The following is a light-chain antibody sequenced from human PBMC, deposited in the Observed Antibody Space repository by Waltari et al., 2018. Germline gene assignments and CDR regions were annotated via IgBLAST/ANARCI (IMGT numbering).Light chain of an antibody. V-gene: IGLV2-14*01. J-gene: IGLJ1*01. CDR3: TSYASIGTYV. Sequence: QSALTQPASVSGSPGQSITISCTGSSSDVGGYNYVSWYQQHPGKAPKVLIYDVSKWPSGVSNRFSGSKSGNTASLTISGLQAEDEAVYYCTSYASIGTYVFGTGTKVTVL. CDR2: DVS. CDR1: SSDVGGYNY.